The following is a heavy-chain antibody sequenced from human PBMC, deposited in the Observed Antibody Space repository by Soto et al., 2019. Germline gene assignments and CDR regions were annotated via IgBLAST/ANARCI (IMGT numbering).Heavy chain of an antibody. CDR2: ISGSGGST. CDR3: AKDSSSWYRDYYYYMDV. V-gene: IGHV3-23*01. CDR1: GFTFSSYA. Sequence: EVQLLESGGGLVQPGGSLRLSCAASGFTFSSYAMSWVRQAPGKGLEWVSAISGSGGSTYYEDSVKGRFTISRDNSKNTLYLQMNSLRAEDTAVYYCAKDSSSWYRDYYYYMDVWGKGTTVTVSS. J-gene: IGHJ6*03. D-gene: IGHD6-13*01.